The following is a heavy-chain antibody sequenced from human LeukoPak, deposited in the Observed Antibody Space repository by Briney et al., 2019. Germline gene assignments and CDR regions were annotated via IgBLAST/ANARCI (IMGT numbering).Heavy chain of an antibody. CDR1: GFTFSSYG. J-gene: IGHJ3*02. V-gene: IGHV3-48*01. CDR3: AVIVGAAHDAFDI. CDR2: ISSSSSTI. D-gene: IGHD1-26*01. Sequence: GGSLRLSCAASGFTFSSYGMNWVRQAPGKGLEWVSYISSSSSTIYYADSVKGRFTISRDNAKNSLYLQMNSPRAEDTAVYYCAVIVGAAHDAFDIWGQGTMVTVSS.